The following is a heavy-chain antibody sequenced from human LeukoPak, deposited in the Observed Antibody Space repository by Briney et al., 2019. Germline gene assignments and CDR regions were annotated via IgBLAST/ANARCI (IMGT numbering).Heavy chain of an antibody. V-gene: IGHV3-23*01. D-gene: IGHD2-15*01. CDR2: IRHSGVDS. CDR3: ARDRRATPMYFFDF. Sequence: GGSLRLSCAASRFSFSDYTMSWVRHLPGKGLEWVSGIRHSGVDSSYADSVKGRFTISRDNSKNMLYLQMNSLRDDDTGVYYCARDRRATPMYFFDFWGQGTPVTVSS. CDR1: RFSFSDYT. J-gene: IGHJ4*02.